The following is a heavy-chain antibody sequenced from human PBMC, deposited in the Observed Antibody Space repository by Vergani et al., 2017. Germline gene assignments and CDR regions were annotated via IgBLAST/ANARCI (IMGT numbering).Heavy chain of an antibody. CDR1: GGSISSGGYY. J-gene: IGHJ4*02. V-gene: IGHV4-31*01. D-gene: IGHD3-10*01. CDR2: IYYSGST. Sequence: QVQLQESGPGLVKPSQTLSLTCTVSGGSISSGGYYWIWIRQHPGKGLEWIGYIYYSGSTYYNPSLKSLVTISVDTSKNQFSLKLSSVTAADTAVYYCARTTYYYGSGSYYPEPYFDYWGQGTLVTVSS. CDR3: ARTTYYYGSGSYYPEPYFDY.